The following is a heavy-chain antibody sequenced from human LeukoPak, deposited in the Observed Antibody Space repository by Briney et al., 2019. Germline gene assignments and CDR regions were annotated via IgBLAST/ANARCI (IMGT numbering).Heavy chain of an antibody. CDR2: IYYSGST. CDR1: GGSISSSSYY. D-gene: IGHD3-3*01. J-gene: IGHJ4*02. V-gene: IGHV4-30-4*08. Sequence: SETLSLTCTVSGGSISSSSYYWSWIRQPPGKGLEWIGYIYYSGSTYYNPSLKSRVTISVDTSKNQFSLKLSSVTAADTAVYYCARTVGVYDFWSGQPYYFDYWGQGTLVTVSS. CDR3: ARTVGVYDFWSGQPYYFDY.